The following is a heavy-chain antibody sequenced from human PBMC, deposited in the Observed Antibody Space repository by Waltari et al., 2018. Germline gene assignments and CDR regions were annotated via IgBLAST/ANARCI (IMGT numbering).Heavy chain of an antibody. J-gene: IGHJ4*02. V-gene: IGHV1-69*01. CDR2: IIPILGTA. Sequence: QVQLVQSGAEVKKPGSSVKVSCKASGGTFSSYAISWVRQAPGQGLEWMGGIIPILGTANYAQKFQGRVTITADESTSTAYMELISLRSEDIAVYYCAGESGDYYDSSGPFPFDYWGQGTLVTVSS. CDR3: AGESGDYYDSSGPFPFDY. D-gene: IGHD3-22*01. CDR1: GGTFSSYA.